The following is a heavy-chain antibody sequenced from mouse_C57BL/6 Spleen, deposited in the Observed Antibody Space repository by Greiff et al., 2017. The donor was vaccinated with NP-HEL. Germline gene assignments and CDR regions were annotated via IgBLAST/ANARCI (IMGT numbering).Heavy chain of an antibody. D-gene: IGHD1-1*01. J-gene: IGHJ3*01. CDR2: INPYNGGT. CDR3: ATITTVVATNAY. V-gene: IGHV1-19*01. Sequence: EVQLQQSGPVLVKPGASVKMSCKASGYTFTDYYMNWVKQSHGKSLEWIGVINPYNGGTSYNQKFKGKATLTVDKSSSTAYMGLNSLTSEDSAVYYCATITTVVATNAYWGQGTLVTVSA. CDR1: GYTFTDYY.